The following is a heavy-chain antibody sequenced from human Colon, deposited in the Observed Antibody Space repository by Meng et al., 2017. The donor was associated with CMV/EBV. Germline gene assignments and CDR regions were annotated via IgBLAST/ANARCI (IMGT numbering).Heavy chain of an antibody. D-gene: IGHD6-6*01. Sequence: GESLKISCAASGFTFSSHDMHWVRQGPGKSLEWLSVITTAGDTYYADSVKGRFTISRDNANNSLYLQMNSLRVEDTAVYYCARAPIAARQGYFDFWGQGALVTVSS. J-gene: IGHJ4*02. V-gene: IGHV3-13*01. CDR3: ARAPIAARQGYFDF. CDR2: ITTAGDT. CDR1: GFTFSSHD.